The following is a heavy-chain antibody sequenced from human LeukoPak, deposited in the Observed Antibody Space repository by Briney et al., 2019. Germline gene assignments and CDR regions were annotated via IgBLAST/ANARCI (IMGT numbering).Heavy chain of an antibody. CDR3: AKCSSALVRGGYGVDV. D-gene: IGHD3-10*01. CDR1: GFTFSTYA. CDR2: VSSSGGST. Sequence: GGPLRLSCAVSGFTFSTYAMSWVRQAPGKGLEWVSVVSSSGGSTYYAESVKGRFTISRDNSKNTLYLQMNSLRAEDTAVYHCAKCSSALVRGGYGVDVWGRGTTVTVSS. V-gene: IGHV3-23*01. J-gene: IGHJ6*02.